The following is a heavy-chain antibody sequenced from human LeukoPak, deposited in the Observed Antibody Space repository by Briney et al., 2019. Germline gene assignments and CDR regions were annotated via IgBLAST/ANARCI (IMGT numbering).Heavy chain of an antibody. V-gene: IGHV3-74*01. CDR2: MRNAGGDT. J-gene: IGHJ3*02. Sequence: LGGSLRLSCAASGFTFNGHWMHWVRQAPGKGLVWVSRMRNAGGDTAYTDSVKGRFTISRDNAKNTLYLQMNSLRVEDTAVYYCARFFGDAFDTWGQGTMVTVSS. CDR3: ARFFGDAFDT. D-gene: IGHD3-3*01. CDR1: GFTFNGHW.